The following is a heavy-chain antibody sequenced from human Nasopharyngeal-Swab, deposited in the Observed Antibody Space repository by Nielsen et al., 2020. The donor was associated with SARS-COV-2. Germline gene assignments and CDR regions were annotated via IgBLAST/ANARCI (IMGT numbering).Heavy chain of an antibody. CDR2: INWNSGRK. Sequence: SLKISCAASGFTFDDYSMHWVRQAPGKGLEWVSCINWNSGRKGYADSVKGRFTISRDNTKSSLYLQMDSLRTEDTALYYCARGTADFTNPSFYFWGQGNLVTVSS. V-gene: IGHV3-9*01. D-gene: IGHD4-11*01. CDR3: ARGTADFTNPSFYF. J-gene: IGHJ4*02. CDR1: GFTFDDYS.